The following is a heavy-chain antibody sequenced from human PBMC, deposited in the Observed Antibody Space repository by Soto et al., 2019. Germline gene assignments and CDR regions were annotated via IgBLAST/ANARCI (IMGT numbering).Heavy chain of an antibody. CDR3: ARHGYSYGIRTHYYYGMDV. D-gene: IGHD5-18*01. CDR2: IYPGGSDT. J-gene: IGHJ6*02. Sequence: GESLKISCKGSGYSFTSYWIGWVRQMPGKGLEWMGIIYPGGSDTRYSPSFQGQVTISADKSISTAYLQWSSLKASDTAMYYCARHGYSYGIRTHYYYGMDVWGQGTTVTVSS. V-gene: IGHV5-51*01. CDR1: GYSFTSYW.